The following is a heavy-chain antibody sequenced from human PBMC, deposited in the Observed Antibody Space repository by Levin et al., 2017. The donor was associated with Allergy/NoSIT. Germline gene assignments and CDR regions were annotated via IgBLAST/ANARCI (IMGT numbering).Heavy chain of an antibody. D-gene: IGHD3-9*01. J-gene: IGHJ5*02. CDR1: GYSFTSYW. Sequence: GESLKISCKGSGYSFTSYWIGWVRQMPGKGLEWMGIIYPGDSDTRYSPSFQGQVTISADKSISTAYLQWSSLKASDTAMYYCARSVGLRYFGGWFDPWGQGTLVTVSS. CDR3: ARSVGLRYFGGWFDP. CDR2: IYPGDSDT. V-gene: IGHV5-51*01.